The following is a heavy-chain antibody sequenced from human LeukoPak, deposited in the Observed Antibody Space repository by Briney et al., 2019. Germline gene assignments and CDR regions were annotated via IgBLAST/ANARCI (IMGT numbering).Heavy chain of an antibody. D-gene: IGHD3-10*01. CDR1: GGSFSGYC. J-gene: IGHJ4*02. V-gene: IGHV4-34*01. CDR3: AINDGSGNYYKSDY. Sequence: EPSETLRLSCAVYGGSFSGYCWGWVRQPPGKGLEWVGEIDQSGSTNYNPSLKKRGTITIDTSKNQSSLRLNSVTAADTAVYYCAINDGSGNYYKSDYWGQGNLVTVSS. CDR2: IDQSGST.